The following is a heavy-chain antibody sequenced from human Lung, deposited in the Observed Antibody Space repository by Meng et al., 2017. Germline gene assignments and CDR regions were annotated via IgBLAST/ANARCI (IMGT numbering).Heavy chain of an antibody. Sequence: QVHLQRWGAGLLKPSWTLPLTCFVAGGSFSDYYWSWIRQPPGKGLEWIGEINHSGSTNYNPSLESRATISVDTSQNNLSLKLSSVTAADSAVYYCARGPTTMAHDFDYWGQGTLVTVSS. CDR3: ARGPTTMAHDFDY. CDR2: INHSGST. CDR1: GGSFSDYY. V-gene: IGHV4-34*01. D-gene: IGHD4-11*01. J-gene: IGHJ4*02.